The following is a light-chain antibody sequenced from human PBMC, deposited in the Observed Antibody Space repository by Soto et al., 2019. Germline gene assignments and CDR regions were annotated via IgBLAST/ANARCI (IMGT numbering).Light chain of an antibody. CDR3: CSYAGSNNFVV. CDR1: SSDVGGYNY. Sequence: QSVLTQPPSASGSPGQSVTISCTGTSSDVGGYNYVSWYQQYPGKAPKLMIYEVSKRPSGVPDRFSGSKSANTASLTVSGLQAEDEADYYCCSYAGSNNFVVFGGGTKLTVL. V-gene: IGLV2-8*01. CDR2: EVS. J-gene: IGLJ2*01.